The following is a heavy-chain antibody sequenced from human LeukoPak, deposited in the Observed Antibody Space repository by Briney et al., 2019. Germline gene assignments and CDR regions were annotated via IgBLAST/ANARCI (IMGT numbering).Heavy chain of an antibody. D-gene: IGHD6-6*01. V-gene: IGHV3-21*01. CDR1: GFTFSTYS. J-gene: IGHJ4*02. Sequence: GGTLRLSCAASGFTFSTYSMNWLRQAQGKGLEGVSSISSSSTYIYYTDSVRGRITIYRYNTTNSLYLQMNSSDATDTAEYYCAREYSSSSGGQGTLVTVSS. CDR3: AREYSSSS. CDR2: ISSSSTYI.